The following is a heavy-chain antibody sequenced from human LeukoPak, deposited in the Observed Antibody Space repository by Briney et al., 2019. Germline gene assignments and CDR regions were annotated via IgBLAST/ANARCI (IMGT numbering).Heavy chain of an antibody. D-gene: IGHD5-12*01. CDR1: GASITSFY. J-gene: IGHJ4*02. CDR3: SRGGGYGHY. Sequence: SETLSLTCTVSGASITSFYYNWIRQSAGKGLEWIGRIHTNGGTDYRPSLNSRVTMSVDTSKKQISLKLTSVTAADTAVYFCSRGGGYGHYWGQGILVTVSS. CDR2: IHTNGGT. V-gene: IGHV4-4*07.